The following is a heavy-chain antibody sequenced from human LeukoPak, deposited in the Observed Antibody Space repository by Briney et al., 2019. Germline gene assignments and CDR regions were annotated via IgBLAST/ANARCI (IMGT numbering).Heavy chain of an antibody. CDR2: ISGSGGST. J-gene: IGHJ4*02. Sequence: GGSLRLSCAASGFTFSSYAMSWVRQAPGKGLEWVSAISGSGGSTYYADSVKGRFTISRDNSKNTLYLQMNSLRAEDTAVYYCAKARTIFGVVTIFDYWGQGTLVTVSS. CDR1: GFTFSSYA. CDR3: AKARTIFGVVTIFDY. D-gene: IGHD3-3*01. V-gene: IGHV3-23*01.